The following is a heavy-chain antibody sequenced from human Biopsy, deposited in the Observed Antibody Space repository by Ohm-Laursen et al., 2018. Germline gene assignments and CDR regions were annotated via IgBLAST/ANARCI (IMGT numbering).Heavy chain of an antibody. V-gene: IGHV4-59*01. D-gene: IGHD4-23*01. Sequence: GTLSLTYTVSGGPIDSYYWSWIRQPPGKGLEWIGHISYTGYTSYNASLKSRVTISVDTSRNHFSLRLSSLTAADTAVYYCARGSNEYGGLYFPHWGQGTLVTVSS. J-gene: IGHJ1*01. CDR1: GGPIDSYY. CDR2: ISYTGYT. CDR3: ARGSNEYGGLYFPH.